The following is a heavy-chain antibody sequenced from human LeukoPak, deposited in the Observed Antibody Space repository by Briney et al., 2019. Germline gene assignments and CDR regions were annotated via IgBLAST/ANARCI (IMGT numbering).Heavy chain of an antibody. V-gene: IGHV4-30-2*01. CDR3: ARGAGNPIYSSGWYARYGMDV. CDR2: IYHSGST. D-gene: IGHD6-19*01. Sequence: SETLSLTCAVSGGSISSGGYSWSWIRQPPGKGLEWIGYIYHSGSTYYNPSLKSRVTISVDTSKNQFSLKLSSVTAADTAVYYCARGAGNPIYSSGWYARYGMDVWGQGTTVTVSS. CDR1: GGSISSGGYS. J-gene: IGHJ6*02.